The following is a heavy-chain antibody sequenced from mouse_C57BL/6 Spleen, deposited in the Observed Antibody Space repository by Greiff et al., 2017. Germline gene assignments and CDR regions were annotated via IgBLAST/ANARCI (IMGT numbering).Heavy chain of an antibody. Sequence: VQLQQPGAELVKPGASVKLSCKASGYTFTSYWMQWVKQRPGQGLEWIGEIDPSDSYTNYNQKFKGKATLTVDTSSSTAYMQRSSLTSEDSAVYYCARGELRYFDYWGQGTTLTVSS. D-gene: IGHD4-1*01. CDR2: IDPSDSYT. CDR3: ARGELRYFDY. V-gene: IGHV1-50*01. CDR1: GYTFTSYW. J-gene: IGHJ2*01.